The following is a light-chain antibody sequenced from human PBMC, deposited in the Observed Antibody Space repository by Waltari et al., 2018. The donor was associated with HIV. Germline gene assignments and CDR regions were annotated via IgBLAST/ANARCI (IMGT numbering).Light chain of an antibody. V-gene: IGLV1-47*01. CDR3: AAWDENLSGRVV. J-gene: IGLJ2*01. Sequence: QPVLTQPPSASGTPGQRVTTSCSGSSSTTGTNHTYCLQPLPATAPKLLIYRNNQRPSGVPDRFSGSKSGTSVFLAISGLRSEDEADYYCAAWDENLSGRVVFGGGTKLTVL. CDR2: RNN. CDR1: SSTTGTNH.